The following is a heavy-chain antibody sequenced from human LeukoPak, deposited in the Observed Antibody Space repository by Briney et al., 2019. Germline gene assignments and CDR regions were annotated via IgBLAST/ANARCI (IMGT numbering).Heavy chain of an antibody. CDR3: ARGRYFDL. V-gene: IGHV4-34*01. J-gene: IGHJ2*01. Sequence: SETLSLTCAVYGGSFSGYYWSWIRQPPGKGLEWIGEINHSGSTNYNPSLKSRVTISVDTSKNQFSLKLSSVTAADTAVYYCARGRYFDLWGRGTLVTVSS. CDR1: GGSFSGYY. CDR2: INHSGST.